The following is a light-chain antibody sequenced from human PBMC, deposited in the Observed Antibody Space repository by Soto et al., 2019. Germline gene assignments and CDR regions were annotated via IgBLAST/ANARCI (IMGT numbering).Light chain of an antibody. J-gene: IGLJ2*01. CDR1: SSDVVTYNL. Sequence: QSALTQPASVSGSPGQSISISCTGTSSDVVTYNLVSWYQQHPGKAPTVLIYEGTKRPSGVSNRFSGSKSGNTASLTISGLQAEDEADYYCCSYAGSSTLVFGGGTKVTVL. V-gene: IGLV2-23*01. CDR3: CSYAGSSTLV. CDR2: EGT.